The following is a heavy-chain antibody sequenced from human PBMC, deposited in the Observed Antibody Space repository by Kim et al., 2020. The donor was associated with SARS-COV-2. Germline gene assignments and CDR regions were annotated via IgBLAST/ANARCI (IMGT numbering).Heavy chain of an antibody. CDR1: GGSFSGYY. CDR3: ARGGCSGGSCYFPLDY. J-gene: IGHJ4*02. D-gene: IGHD2-15*01. CDR2: INHSGST. V-gene: IGHV4-34*01. Sequence: SETLSLTCAVYGGSFSGYYWSWIRQPPGKGLEWIGEINHSGSTNYNPSLKSRVTISVDTSKNQFSLKLSSVTAADTAVYYCARGGCSGGSCYFPLDYWGQGTLVTVSS.